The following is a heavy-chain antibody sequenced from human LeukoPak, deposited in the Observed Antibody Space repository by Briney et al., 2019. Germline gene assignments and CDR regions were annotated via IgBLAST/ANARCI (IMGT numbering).Heavy chain of an antibody. D-gene: IGHD3-22*01. Sequence: SETLSLTCTVSGGSISSYYWSWIRQPPGKGLEWIGYIYYSGSTNYNPSLKSRVTISVDTSKNQFSLKLSSVTAANTAVYYCARRAPIGDAFDIWGQGTMVTVSS. J-gene: IGHJ3*02. CDR2: IYYSGST. CDR1: GGSISSYY. CDR3: ARRAPIGDAFDI. V-gene: IGHV4-59*01.